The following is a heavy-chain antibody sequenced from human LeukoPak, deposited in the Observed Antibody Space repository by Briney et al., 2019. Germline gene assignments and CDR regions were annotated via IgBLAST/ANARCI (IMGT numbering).Heavy chain of an antibody. CDR3: AREYNGLDY. CDR1: GFTFSSYS. V-gene: IGHV3-48*01. Sequence: GGSLRLSCTASGFTFSSYSMNWVRQAPGKGPEWVSYISSSSSTIYYADSVKGRFTISRDNGKNSLYLQMNSLRAEDTAVYYCAREYNGLDYWGQGTLVTVSS. CDR2: ISSSSSTI. J-gene: IGHJ4*02. D-gene: IGHD1-1*01.